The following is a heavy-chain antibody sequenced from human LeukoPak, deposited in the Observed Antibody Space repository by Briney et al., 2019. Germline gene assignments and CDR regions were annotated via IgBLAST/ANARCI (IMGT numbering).Heavy chain of an antibody. Sequence: GGSLRLSCAASGFTFSTYAIHWVRQAPGKGLEWVAVISFDGVNTFYADSVKGRFTVSRDNSNNTVYLQMNNLRPEDTAVFYCARGQGYESYYYMDVWGKGTTVSVSS. CDR1: GFTFSTYA. J-gene: IGHJ6*03. CDR3: ARGQGYESYYYMDV. V-gene: IGHV3-30*04. CDR2: ISFDGVNT. D-gene: IGHD2-2*01.